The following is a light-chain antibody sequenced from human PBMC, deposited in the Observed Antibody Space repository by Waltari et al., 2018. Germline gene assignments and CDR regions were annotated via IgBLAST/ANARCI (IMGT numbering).Light chain of an antibody. CDR3: QTGGHGTWV. V-gene: IGLV4-69*01. CDR1: SGLSSNV. CDR2: VNIDGSH. Sequence: QLVLTPSPSASASLGASVKLTCTLSSGLSSNVIAWLQQHPEQGPRYLLKVNIDGSHTKGDEIPDRFSGSSSGAERYLIISSLQSEDEADYYCQTGGHGTWVFGGGTKLTVL. J-gene: IGLJ3*02.